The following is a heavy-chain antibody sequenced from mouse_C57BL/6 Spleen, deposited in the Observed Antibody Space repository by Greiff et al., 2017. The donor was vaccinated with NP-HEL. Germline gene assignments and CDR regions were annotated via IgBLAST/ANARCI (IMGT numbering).Heavy chain of an antibody. V-gene: IGHV7-3*01. CDR2: IRNKANGYTT. J-gene: IGHJ4*01. Sequence: EVQVVESGGGLVQPGGSLSLSCAASGFTFTDYYMSWVRQPPGKALEWLGFIRNKANGYTTEYSASVKGRFTISRDNSQSILYLQMNALRAEDSATYYCARYYYDSYYAMDDWGQGTSVTVSS. CDR1: GFTFTDYY. D-gene: IGHD2-4*01. CDR3: ARYYYDSYYAMDD.